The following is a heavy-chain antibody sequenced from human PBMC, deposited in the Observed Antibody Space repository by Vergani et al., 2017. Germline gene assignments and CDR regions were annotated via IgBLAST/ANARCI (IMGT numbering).Heavy chain of an antibody. CDR3: AKNPGISTTRHYYAMDV. V-gene: IGHV3-11*04. D-gene: IGHD1-1*01. CDR2: ISPGASTV. CDR1: GFKFSDHY. J-gene: IGHJ6*02. Sequence: QVHLVESGGGVVQPGRSLRLSCVVSGFKFSDHYMSWIRQAPGKGLEWVSHISPGASTVSYTDSVTGRFTVSRDNDNNSLTLDMTTLRVEDTAVYYCAKNPGISTTRHYYAMDVWGQGTTVTVSS.